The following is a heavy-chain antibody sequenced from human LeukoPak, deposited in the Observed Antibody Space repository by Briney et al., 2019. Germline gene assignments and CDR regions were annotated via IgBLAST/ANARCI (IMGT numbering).Heavy chain of an antibody. CDR3: AKLPATNGYYYYYGMDV. J-gene: IGHJ6*02. Sequence: GGSLRLSCAASGFTFSSYAMSWVRQAPGKGLEWVSAISGSGGSTYYADSVKGRFTISRDNSKNTLYLQMNSLRAEDTAVYYCAKLPATNGYYYYYGMDVWGQGTTVTVSS. D-gene: IGHD2-2*01. V-gene: IGHV3-23*01. CDR2: ISGSGGST. CDR1: GFTFSSYA.